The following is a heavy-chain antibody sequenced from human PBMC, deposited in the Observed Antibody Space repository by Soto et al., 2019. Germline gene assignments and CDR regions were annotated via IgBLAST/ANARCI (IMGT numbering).Heavy chain of an antibody. J-gene: IGHJ6*02. CDR2: IYYSGST. Sequence: SETLSLTCTVSGGSISSSSYYWGWIRQPPGKGLEWIGSIYYSGSTYYNPSLKSRVTISVDTSKNQFSLKLSSVTAADTAVYYCARRGELAIAAAGTGYYYYGMDVWGQGTTVT. CDR3: ARRGELAIAAAGTGYYYYGMDV. D-gene: IGHD6-13*01. CDR1: GGSISSSSYY. V-gene: IGHV4-39*01.